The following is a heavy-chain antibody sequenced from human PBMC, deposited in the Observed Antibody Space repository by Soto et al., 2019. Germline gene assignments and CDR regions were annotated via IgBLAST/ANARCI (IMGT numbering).Heavy chain of an antibody. CDR3: AKGDLGDGYGYWYNWCDP. CDR1: GFTFSSYA. V-gene: IGHV3-23*01. D-gene: IGHD5-18*01. Sequence: EVQLLESGGGLVQPGGSLRLSCAASGFTFSSYAMSWVRQAPGKGLEWVSAISGSGGSTYYADSVKGRFTISRDNSKNTLYLQMNSLRAEDTAVYYCAKGDLGDGYGYWYNWCDPWGQGTLVTVSS. J-gene: IGHJ5*02. CDR2: ISGSGGST.